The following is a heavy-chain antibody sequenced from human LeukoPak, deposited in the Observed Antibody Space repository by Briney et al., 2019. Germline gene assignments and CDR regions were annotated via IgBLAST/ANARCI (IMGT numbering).Heavy chain of an antibody. Sequence: PGGSLKLSCAASGFTFSGSALHWVRQASGKGLEWVGRIRSKANSYATAYAASVKGRFTISRDDSKNTAYLQMNSLKTEDTAVYYCTKQYYYDSSGFDYWGQGTLSPSPQ. D-gene: IGHD3-22*01. CDR1: GFTFSGSA. CDR2: IRSKANSYAT. V-gene: IGHV3-73*01. CDR3: TKQYYYDSSGFDY. J-gene: IGHJ4*02.